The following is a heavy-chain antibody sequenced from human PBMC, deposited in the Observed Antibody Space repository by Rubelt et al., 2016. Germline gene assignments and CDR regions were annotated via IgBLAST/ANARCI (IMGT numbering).Heavy chain of an antibody. CDR3: ARGYCSGGSCYYFDY. D-gene: IGHD2-15*01. Sequence: QVQLVQSGAEVKKPGASVKVSCKASGYTFTSYAMLWVRQAPGQRLEWMGWINAGNGNSKYSQKFQGRGTITRDTAASTAYMELSSLRSEDTAVYYCARGYCSGGSCYYFDYWGQGTLVTVSS. CDR1: GYTFTSYA. CDR2: INAGNGNS. V-gene: IGHV1-3*01. J-gene: IGHJ4*02.